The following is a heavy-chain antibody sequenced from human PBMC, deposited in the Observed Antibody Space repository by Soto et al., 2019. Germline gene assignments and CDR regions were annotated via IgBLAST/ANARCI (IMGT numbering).Heavy chain of an antibody. CDR2: ISAYNGNT. CDR1: GYTFTSYG. J-gene: IGHJ5*02. V-gene: IGHV1-18*01. Sequence: GASLKVSCKASGYTFTSYGISWVRQAPGQGLEWMGWISAYNGNTNYAQKFQARVTITADESTSTAYMELSSLRSEGTAVYYCARDRGPSSGYYPYWFDPWGQGTLVTVSS. CDR3: ARDRGPSSGYYPYWFDP. D-gene: IGHD3-22*01.